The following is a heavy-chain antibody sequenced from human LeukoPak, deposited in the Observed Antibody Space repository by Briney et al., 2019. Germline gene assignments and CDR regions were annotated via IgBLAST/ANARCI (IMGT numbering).Heavy chain of an antibody. Sequence: SETLSLTCTVSGGSVSSGSYYCSWIRQPPGKGLEWIGYIYSSGSTNYNPSLKSRVTISVDTSKNQFSLKLSSVTAADTAVYYCARGSSWAYYYYVDVWGKGTTVTVSS. D-gene: IGHD6-13*01. CDR1: GGSVSSGSYY. CDR2: IYSSGST. V-gene: IGHV4-61*01. J-gene: IGHJ6*03. CDR3: ARGSSWAYYYYVDV.